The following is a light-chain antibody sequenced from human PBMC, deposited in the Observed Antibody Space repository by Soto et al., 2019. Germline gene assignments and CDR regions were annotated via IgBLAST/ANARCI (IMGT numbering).Light chain of an antibody. J-gene: IGLJ2*01. CDR3: AAWDDSLRAVV. V-gene: IGLV1-44*01. CDR2: RNH. Sequence: QSVLTQSPSASATPGQRVTISCSGGRSNIGTYAVNWYQQLPGTAPTLLIFRNHQRPSGVPDRFSGSKSGTSASLAISGPQSEDEADYYCAAWDDSLRAVVFGGGTTLPV. CDR1: RSNIGTYA.